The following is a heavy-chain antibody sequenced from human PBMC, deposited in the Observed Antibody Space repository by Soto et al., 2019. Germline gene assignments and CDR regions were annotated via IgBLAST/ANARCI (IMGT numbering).Heavy chain of an antibody. CDR2: IKQDGSEK. Sequence: GGSLRLSCAASGFTFSSYWMSWVRQAPGKGLEWVANIKQDGSEKYYVDSVKGRFTISRDNAKNSLYLQMNSLRAEDTAVYYCASSSSTVTPADDYWGQGTLVTVSS. CDR1: GFTFSSYW. V-gene: IGHV3-7*01. CDR3: ASSSSTVTPADDY. J-gene: IGHJ4*02. D-gene: IGHD4-17*01.